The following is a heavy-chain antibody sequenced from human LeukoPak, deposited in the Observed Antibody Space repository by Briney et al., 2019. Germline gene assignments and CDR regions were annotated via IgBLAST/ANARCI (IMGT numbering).Heavy chain of an antibody. CDR1: GFTFSSYA. CDR3: ARGYSGSYYNAIFDY. Sequence: GGSLRLSCAASGFTFSSYAMAWVRQAPGKVLEWVSIISGSGGSTYYADSVKGRFTISRDNSKNTLYLQMNSLRAEDTAVYYCARGYSGSYYNAIFDYWGQGTLVTVSS. CDR2: ISGSGGST. V-gene: IGHV3-23*01. D-gene: IGHD3-10*01. J-gene: IGHJ4*02.